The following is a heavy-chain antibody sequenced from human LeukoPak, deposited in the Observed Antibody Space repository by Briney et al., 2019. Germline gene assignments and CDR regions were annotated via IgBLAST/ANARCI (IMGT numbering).Heavy chain of an antibody. CDR1: GFSLSTSGVG. V-gene: IGHV2-5*02. J-gene: IGHJ4*02. Sequence: SGPTLVKPTQTLTLTCTFSGFSLSTSGVGVGWIRQPPGKALEWLALIYWDDDKRYSPSLKSRLTITKDTSKNQAVLTMTNMDPVDTATYYCAHTGLYGSGSPESGYWGQGTLVTVSS. CDR2: IYWDDDK. CDR3: AHTGLYGSGSPESGY. D-gene: IGHD3-10*01.